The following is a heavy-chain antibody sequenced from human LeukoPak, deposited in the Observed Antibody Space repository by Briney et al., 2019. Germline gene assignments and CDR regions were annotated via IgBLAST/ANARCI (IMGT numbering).Heavy chain of an antibody. CDR1: GFTVSSNY. V-gene: IGHV3-53*01. CDR3: ARAVYSSGWGEFDY. Sequence: GGSLRLSCAASGFTVSSNYMNWVRQAPGKGLEWVSVIYSDGRTYYADSVKGRFTISRDNSKNTLYLETNSLRAEDTAVYYCARAVYSSGWGEFDYWGQGTLVTVSS. J-gene: IGHJ4*02. CDR2: IYSDGRT. D-gene: IGHD6-19*01.